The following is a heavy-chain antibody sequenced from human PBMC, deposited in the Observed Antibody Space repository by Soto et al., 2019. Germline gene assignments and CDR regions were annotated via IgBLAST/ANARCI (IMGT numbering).Heavy chain of an antibody. CDR3: ARDRRHGDFDY. Sequence: GASVKVSCKASGYTFTSYGISWVRQAPGQGLEWMGWISAYNGSTYYADSVKGRFTISRDNSKNTLYLQMNSLRAEDTAVYYCARDRRHGDFDYWGQGTLVTVSS. CDR2: ISAYNGST. CDR1: GYTFTSYG. J-gene: IGHJ4*02. D-gene: IGHD4-17*01. V-gene: IGHV1-18*01.